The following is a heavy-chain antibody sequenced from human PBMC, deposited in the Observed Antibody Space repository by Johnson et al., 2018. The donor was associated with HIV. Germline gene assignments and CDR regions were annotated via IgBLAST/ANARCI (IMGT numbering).Heavy chain of an antibody. CDR3: GRSRVDIVVVAGAFDI. D-gene: IGHD2-15*01. CDR1: GLTFSSYG. V-gene: IGHV3-30*03. Sequence: QVQLVESGGGVVQPGQSLRLSCAASGLTFSSYGMHWVRQAPGKGLEWVALISYDGSNKYYADSVKGRFTISRDNSKNTLYLQMNSLRAEDTAVYYCGRSRVDIVVVAGAFDIWGQGTMVTVSS. J-gene: IGHJ3*02. CDR2: ISYDGSNK.